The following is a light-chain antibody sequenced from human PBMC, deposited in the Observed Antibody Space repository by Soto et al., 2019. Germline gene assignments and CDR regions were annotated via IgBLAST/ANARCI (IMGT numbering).Light chain of an antibody. V-gene: IGLV1-40*01. CDR1: SSNIGAGYD. Sequence: QSVLTQPASVSGAPGQRVTISCTGGSSNIGAGYDVHWYRQLPGTAPELLIYDNSHRPSGVPARFSGSKSGTSASLAITGVQADDEADYYCQSYDTSLSGWVVFGGGTKLTVL. CDR2: DNS. J-gene: IGLJ2*01. CDR3: QSYDTSLSGWVV.